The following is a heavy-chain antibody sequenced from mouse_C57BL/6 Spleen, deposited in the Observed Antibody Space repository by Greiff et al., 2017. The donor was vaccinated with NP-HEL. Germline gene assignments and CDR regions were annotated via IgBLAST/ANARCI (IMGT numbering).Heavy chain of an antibody. D-gene: IGHD1-1*02. Sequence: VQLVESGPGLVQPSQSLSITCTVSGFSLTSYGVHWVRQSPGKGLEWLGVIWSGGSTDYNAAFISRLSISKDNSKSQVFFKMNSLQADDTAIYYCARNGGYRAMDYWGQGTSVTVSS. CDR1: GFSLTSYG. V-gene: IGHV2-2*01. CDR3: ARNGGYRAMDY. J-gene: IGHJ4*01. CDR2: IWSGGST.